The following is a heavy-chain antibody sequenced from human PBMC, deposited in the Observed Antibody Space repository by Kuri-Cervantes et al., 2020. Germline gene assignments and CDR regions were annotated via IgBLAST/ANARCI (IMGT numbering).Heavy chain of an antibody. V-gene: IGHV3-23*01. CDR1: GFTFSSYA. J-gene: IGHJ6*03. CDR2: ISGTGSEI. Sequence: GESLKISCAASGFTFSSYAMHWVRQAPGKGLEWVAGISGTGSEIHYADSVEGRFSISRDKSKSTLFLQMNSLTAGDTAVYYCGKNQGLDRVDYYYYMDVWGKGTTVTVSS. D-gene: IGHD5-12*01. CDR3: GKNQGLDRVDYYYYMDV.